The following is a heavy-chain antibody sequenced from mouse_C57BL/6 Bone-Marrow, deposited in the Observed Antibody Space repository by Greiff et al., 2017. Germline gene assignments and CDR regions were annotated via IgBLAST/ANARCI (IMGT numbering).Heavy chain of an antibody. CDR1: GFTFSSYA. J-gene: IGHJ3*01. Sequence: EVQLVESGGGLVKPGGSLKLSCAASGFTFSSYAMSWVRQTPEKRLEWVATISDGGSYTYYPDNVKGRFTISRDNAKNNPYLQMSHLKSEDTAMYYCARDRREADWDPAWFAYWGQGTLVTVSA. V-gene: IGHV5-4*01. CDR2: ISDGGSYT. D-gene: IGHD4-1*01. CDR3: ARDRREADWDPAWFAY.